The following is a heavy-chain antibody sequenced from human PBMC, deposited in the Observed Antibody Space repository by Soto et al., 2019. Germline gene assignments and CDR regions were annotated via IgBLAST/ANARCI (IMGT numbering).Heavy chain of an antibody. D-gene: IGHD6-19*01. CDR2: ISAYNGNT. J-gene: IGHJ6*02. CDR3: ARDRIAVANGGQSYYYYGMDV. CDR1: GYTFTSYG. V-gene: IGHV1-18*01. Sequence: ASVKVSCKASGYTFTSYGISWVRQAPGQGLEWMGWISAYNGNTNYAQKLQGRVTMTTDTSTSTAYMELRSLRSDDTAVYYCARDRIAVANGGQSYYYYGMDVWGQGTTVTVSS.